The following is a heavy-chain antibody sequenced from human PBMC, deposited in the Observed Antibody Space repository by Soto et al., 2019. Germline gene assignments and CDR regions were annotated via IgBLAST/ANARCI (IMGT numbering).Heavy chain of an antibody. D-gene: IGHD2-15*01. CDR2: IYYSGST. Sequence: TSETLSLTCTVSGGSISSGDYYWSWIRQPPGKGLEWIGYIYYSGSTYYNPSLKSRVTISVDTSKNQFSLKLSSVTAADTAVYYCASFVVAATFDYWGQGTLVTVSS. CDR3: ASFVVAATFDY. V-gene: IGHV4-30-4*01. J-gene: IGHJ4*02. CDR1: GGSISSGDYY.